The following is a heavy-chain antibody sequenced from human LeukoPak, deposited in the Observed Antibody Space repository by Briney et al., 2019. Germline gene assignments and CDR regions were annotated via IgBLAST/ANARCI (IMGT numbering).Heavy chain of an antibody. CDR2: ISSSGSTI. CDR3: AREGEAGGKDV. J-gene: IGHJ6*02. D-gene: IGHD3-16*01. CDR1: GFTFSSYE. V-gene: IGHV3-48*03. Sequence: GGSLRLSCAASGFTFSSYEMNWVRQAPGKGLEWVSYISSSGSTIYYADSVKGRFTISRDNAKNSLYLQMNSLRAEGTAVYYCAREGEAGGKDVWGQGTTVTVSS.